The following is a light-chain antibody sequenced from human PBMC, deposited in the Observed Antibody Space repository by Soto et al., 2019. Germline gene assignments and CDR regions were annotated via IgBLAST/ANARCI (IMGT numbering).Light chain of an antibody. CDR1: QSVSSSY. J-gene: IGKJ1*01. Sequence: EIVLTQSPGTLSLSPGERATLSCRASQSVSSSYLAWYQQKPGQAPRLLIYGASSRATGFPDRFSGSGSGTDFTLTISRLEPEDFVVYYCQQYGSSPWTFGQGTKVEIK. CDR2: GAS. V-gene: IGKV3-20*01. CDR3: QQYGSSPWT.